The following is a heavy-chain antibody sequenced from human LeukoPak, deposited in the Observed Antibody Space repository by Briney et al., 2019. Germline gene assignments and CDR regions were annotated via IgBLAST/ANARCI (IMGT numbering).Heavy chain of an antibody. Sequence: ASVKVSCKVSGYTLTELSMHWVRQAPGKGLEWMGGFDPEDGETIYAQKFQGRVTMTEDTSTDTAYMELSSQRSEDTAVYYCARDDTYYYDSSGYPEYFQHWGQGTLVTVSS. D-gene: IGHD3-22*01. CDR1: GYTLTELS. J-gene: IGHJ1*01. V-gene: IGHV1-24*01. CDR2: FDPEDGET. CDR3: ARDDTYYYDSSGYPEYFQH.